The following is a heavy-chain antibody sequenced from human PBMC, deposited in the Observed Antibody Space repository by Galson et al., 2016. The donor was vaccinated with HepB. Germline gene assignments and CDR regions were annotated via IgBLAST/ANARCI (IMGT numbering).Heavy chain of an antibody. Sequence: LRLSCAASGFSFSNYGMSWVRQAPGKGLEWVSSITATGGSTYIADSVKGRFTFSRDNSKNTLYLQMTSLRAEDTAVYYCASGIAVTTSNSFWYFDLWGRGTLVTVSS. J-gene: IGHJ2*01. D-gene: IGHD3-10*01. V-gene: IGHV3-23*01. CDR1: GFSFSNYG. CDR2: ITATGGST. CDR3: ASGIAVTTSNSFWYFDL.